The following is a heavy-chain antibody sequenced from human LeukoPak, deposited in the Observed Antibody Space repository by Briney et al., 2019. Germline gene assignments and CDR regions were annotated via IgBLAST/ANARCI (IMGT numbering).Heavy chain of an antibody. CDR3: ASVRGQQLVDTSDI. Sequence: GGSLRLSCAASGFPFSRFSLNWVRQAPGKGLEWIASITSGSSFIVYSDSVKGRFVISRDNAKNSLFLQMNSLRVEDTGFYYCASVRGQQLVDTSDIWGQGTLVTVSS. CDR1: GFPFSRFS. CDR2: ITSGSSFI. V-gene: IGHV3-21*01. D-gene: IGHD6-13*01. J-gene: IGHJ4*02.